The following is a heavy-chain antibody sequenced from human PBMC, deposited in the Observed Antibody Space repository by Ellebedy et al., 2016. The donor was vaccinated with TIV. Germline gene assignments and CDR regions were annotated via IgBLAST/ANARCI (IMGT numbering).Heavy chain of an antibody. CDR2: ISAYNGNT. J-gene: IGHJ6*02. CDR1: GYTFTSYG. CDR3: ARDRTVTLYYYYGMDV. V-gene: IGHV1-18*01. Sequence: AASVKVSCKASGYTFTSYGISWVRQAPGQGLEWMGWISAYNGNTNYAQKFQGRVTMTTDTSTSTAYMELRSLRSEDTAVYYCARDRTVTLYYYYGMDVWGQGTTVTVSS. D-gene: IGHD4-17*01.